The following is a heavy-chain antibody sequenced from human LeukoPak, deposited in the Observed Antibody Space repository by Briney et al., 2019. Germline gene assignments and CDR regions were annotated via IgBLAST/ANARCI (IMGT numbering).Heavy chain of an antibody. J-gene: IGHJ6*03. D-gene: IGHD2-2*01. CDR2: INPSGGST. CDR3: ARGPIIDIAIVPAADEYYYMGV. Sequence: ASVKVSCKASGYTFTSYYMHWVRQAPGQGLEWMGIINPSGGSTSYAQKFQGRVTMTRDMSTSTAYMELRSLRSDDTAVYYCARGPIIDIAIVPAADEYYYMGVWGKGTTVTVSS. CDR1: GYTFTSYY. V-gene: IGHV1-46*01.